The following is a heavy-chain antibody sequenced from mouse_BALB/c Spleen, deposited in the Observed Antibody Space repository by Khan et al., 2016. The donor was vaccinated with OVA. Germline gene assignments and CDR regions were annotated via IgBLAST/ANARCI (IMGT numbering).Heavy chain of an antibody. V-gene: IGHV9-1*02. CDR3: SRIGADWCCDV. D-gene: IGHD6-1*01. CDR2: INTYTGEP. Sequence: QIQLVQSGPELMKPGETVKISCKASGYTFTNYGMNWVKQAPGKSLKWMGWINTYTGEPTYDDDFKGQFVFTLETSASTAYLQISNRKNEDMTTYFCSRIGADWCCDVWGAGTMVTVS. J-gene: IGHJ1*01. CDR1: GYTFTNYG.